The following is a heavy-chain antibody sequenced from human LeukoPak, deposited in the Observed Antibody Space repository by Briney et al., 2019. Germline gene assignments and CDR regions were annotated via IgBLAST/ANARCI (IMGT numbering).Heavy chain of an antibody. CDR3: ARDSSSWYGSALDY. J-gene: IGHJ4*02. V-gene: IGHV3-7*01. D-gene: IGHD6-13*01. Sequence: GGSLRLSCAASGFTFSNYWMSWVRQAPGKGLEWVANIKQDGSEKYYVDSVKGRFTISRDNAKNSLYLQMNSLRAEDTAVYYCARDSSSWYGSALDYWGQGTLVTVSS. CDR1: GFTFSNYW. CDR2: IKQDGSEK.